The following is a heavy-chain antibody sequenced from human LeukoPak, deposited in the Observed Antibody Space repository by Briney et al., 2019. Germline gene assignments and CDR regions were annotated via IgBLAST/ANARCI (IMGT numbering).Heavy chain of an antibody. CDR3: ARDPYPLTATMDYFDY. V-gene: IGHV3-30*02. D-gene: IGHD3-10*01. CDR1: GFTFSSYG. J-gene: IGHJ4*02. Sequence: PGGSLRLSCAASGFTFSSYGMHWVRQAPGKGLEWVAFIRYDGSNKYYADSVKGRFTISRDNSKNTLYLQMNSLRVEDTAIYYCARDPYPLTATMDYFDYWGQGTLVTVSS. CDR2: IRYDGSNK.